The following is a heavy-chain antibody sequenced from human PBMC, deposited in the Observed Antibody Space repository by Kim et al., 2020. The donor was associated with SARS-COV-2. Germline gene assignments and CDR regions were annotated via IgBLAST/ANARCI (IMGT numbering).Heavy chain of an antibody. CDR3: ARVYGDYDYYFDY. V-gene: IGHV3-7*04. D-gene: IGHD4-17*01. J-gene: IGHJ4*02. Sequence: YVDSVKGRYNIARDKAKNSLYLQMNSLRAEDTAVYYCARVYGDYDYYFDYWGQGTLVTVSS.